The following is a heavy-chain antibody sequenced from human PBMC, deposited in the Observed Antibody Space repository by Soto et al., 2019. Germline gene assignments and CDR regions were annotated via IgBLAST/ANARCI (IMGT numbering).Heavy chain of an antibody. V-gene: IGHV4-59*12. CDR2: IHYGGTT. D-gene: IGHD2-21*01. Sequence: QLQLQESGPGLVQPSETLALTCTVSGGSITCYYWSWIRQPPGKGQERIGNIHYGGTTNYNPSLKGRFTISDDTAKNQFSLRVTSVTDAETAVYYCAGDSYDVDHVRFVPWGQGTLVIVSS. J-gene: IGHJ5*02. CDR1: GGSITCYY. CDR3: AGDSYDVDHVRFVP.